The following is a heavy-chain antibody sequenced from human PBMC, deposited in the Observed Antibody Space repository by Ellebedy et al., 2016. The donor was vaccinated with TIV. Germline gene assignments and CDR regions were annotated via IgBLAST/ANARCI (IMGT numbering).Heavy chain of an antibody. CDR3: ARGIEQWLTY. J-gene: IGHJ4*02. CDR1: GASISSGPYY. CDR2: IYSGGST. Sequence: SETLSLTXTVSGASISSGPYYWNWIRQHPGKSLEWIGYIYSGGSTYYSPSLKSRVTISLDTSKNQFSLKLTSVTAADTAVYYCARGIEQWLTYWGQGTLVTVSS. D-gene: IGHD6-19*01. V-gene: IGHV4-31*03.